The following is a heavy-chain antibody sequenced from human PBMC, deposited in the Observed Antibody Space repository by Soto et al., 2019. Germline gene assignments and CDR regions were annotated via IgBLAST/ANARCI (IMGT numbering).Heavy chain of an antibody. V-gene: IGHV1-18*01. J-gene: IGHJ6*02. CDR2: ISPYDDDT. CDR3: ARGGYYDSSGSRNYHYYGMDV. CDR1: GYTFSSYG. Sequence: QAQLVQSGPEVKKPGASVKVSCKASGYTFSSYGISWVRQAPGQGLEWLGWISPYDDDTKYAQNLQSGVRMTTDPSTRTVYMDLRSLRSDDTAIYYCARGGYYDSSGSRNYHYYGMDVWGQGTTVTVSS. D-gene: IGHD3-22*01.